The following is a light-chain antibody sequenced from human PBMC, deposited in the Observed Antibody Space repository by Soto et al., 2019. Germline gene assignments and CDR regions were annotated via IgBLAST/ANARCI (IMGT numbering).Light chain of an antibody. CDR1: QGIRYD. J-gene: IGKJ4*01. V-gene: IGKV1-6*01. CDR2: ASS. Sequence: AIQMTQSPSSLSASVGDRVTITCRASQGIRYDLGWYQQKPGKAPKLLIYASSRLQSGVPSRFSGSGGGTDFTLTISSLQPEDFATYYCQRSFSTPLTFGGGTKVEIK. CDR3: QRSFSTPLT.